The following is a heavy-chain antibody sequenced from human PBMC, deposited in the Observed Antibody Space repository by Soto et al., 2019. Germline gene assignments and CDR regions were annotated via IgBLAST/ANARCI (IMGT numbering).Heavy chain of an antibody. J-gene: IGHJ6*02. Sequence: RGSLRLSCAPSGFTFSSYGMHSVRQGPGKGLERVAVISYDESNKYYADSVKGRFTIARDNSKNTLYLQMNSLSAEDTAVYYCAKATAVADSYYYYGMDVWGQGTTVTVSS. V-gene: IGHV3-30*18. CDR1: GFTFSSYG. CDR2: ISYDESNK. D-gene: IGHD6-19*01. CDR3: AKATAVADSYYYYGMDV.